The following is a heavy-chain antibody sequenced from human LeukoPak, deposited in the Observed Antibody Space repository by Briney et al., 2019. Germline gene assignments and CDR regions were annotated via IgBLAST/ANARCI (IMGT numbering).Heavy chain of an antibody. D-gene: IGHD2-8*01. CDR1: GFTFSSYS. CDR2: ISSSSSYI. Sequence: GGSLRLSCAASGFTFSSYSMNWVRQAPGKGLEWVSSISSSSSYIYYADSVKGRFTISRDKAKNSLYLQMNSLRAEDTAVYYCAKSVYASPSIDYWGQGTLVTVSS. J-gene: IGHJ4*02. V-gene: IGHV3-21*01. CDR3: AKSVYASPSIDY.